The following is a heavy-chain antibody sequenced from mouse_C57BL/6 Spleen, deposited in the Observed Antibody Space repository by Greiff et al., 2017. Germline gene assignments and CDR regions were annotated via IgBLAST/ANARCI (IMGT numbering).Heavy chain of an antibody. J-gene: IGHJ2*01. D-gene: IGHD1-1*01. V-gene: IGHV1-53*01. CDR3: ARRGFTSRGNYFDY. CDR2: INPSNGGT. Sequence: QVQLQQPGTELVKPGASVKLSCKASGYTFTSYWMHWVKQRPGQGLEWIGNINPSNGGTNYNEKFQSTATLTVDKSSSTAYMQLSSLTSEDSAVYYCARRGFTSRGNYFDYWGQGTTLTVSS. CDR1: GYTFTSYW.